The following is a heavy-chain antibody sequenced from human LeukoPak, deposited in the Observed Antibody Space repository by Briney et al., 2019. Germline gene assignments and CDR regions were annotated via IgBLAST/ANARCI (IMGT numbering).Heavy chain of an antibody. Sequence: ASVKVSCKASGYTFTSYDINWVRQATGQGLEWMGWMNPNSGNTGYAQKFLGRVTMTRNTSISTAYMELSSLRSEDTAVYYCARAGYSSSWYIMDVWGKGTTVTVSS. V-gene: IGHV1-8*01. CDR3: ARAGYSSSWYIMDV. J-gene: IGHJ6*03. CDR1: GYTFTSYD. D-gene: IGHD6-13*01. CDR2: MNPNSGNT.